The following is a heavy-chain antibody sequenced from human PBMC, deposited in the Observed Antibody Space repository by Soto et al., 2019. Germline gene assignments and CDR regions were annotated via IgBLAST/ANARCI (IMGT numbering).Heavy chain of an antibody. D-gene: IGHD4-17*01. CDR2: IIPALGTA. J-gene: IGHJ2*01. Sequence: QDQLVQSGAEVKKPGSSVKVSCKASGGTFSSHPFSWVRQAPGQGLEWMGRIIPALGTATYAQKFQGRATITADESATTVYMELNSLRSEDTAVYYCARPDFGDYWYFDLWGRGTLVTVSS. CDR1: GGTFSSHP. CDR3: ARPDFGDYWYFDL. V-gene: IGHV1-69*08.